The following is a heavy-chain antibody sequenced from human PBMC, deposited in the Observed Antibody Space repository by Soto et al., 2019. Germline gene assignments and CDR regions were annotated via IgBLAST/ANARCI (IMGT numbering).Heavy chain of an antibody. CDR1: RYTFTSCG. V-gene: IGHV1-18*01. J-gene: IGHJ5*02. CDR3: ATQGGAMVPDNWFDP. CDR2: ISAYNGNT. Sequence: ASVKVSCKASRYTFTSCGISWVRQAPGQGLEWMGWISAYNGNTNYAQKLQGRVTMTTDTSTSTAYMELRRLRSDDTAVYYCATQGGAMVPDNWFDPWGQGTLVTVSS. D-gene: IGHD3-10*01.